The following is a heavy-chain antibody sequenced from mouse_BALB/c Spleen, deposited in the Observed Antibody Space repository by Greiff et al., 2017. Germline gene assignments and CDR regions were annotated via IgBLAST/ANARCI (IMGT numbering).Heavy chain of an antibody. CDR2: IDPSDSET. V-gene: IGHV1S126*01. D-gene: IGHD2-1*01. CDR1: GYSFTSYW. J-gene: IGHJ4*01. CDR3: ARRLYYGNYSYAMDY. Sequence: QVQLKQSGPQLVRPGASVKISCKASGYSFTSYWMHWVKQRPGQGLEWIGMIDPSDSETRLNQKFKDKATLTVDKSSSTAYMQLSSPTSEDSAVYYCARRLYYGNYSYAMDYWGQGTSVTVSS.